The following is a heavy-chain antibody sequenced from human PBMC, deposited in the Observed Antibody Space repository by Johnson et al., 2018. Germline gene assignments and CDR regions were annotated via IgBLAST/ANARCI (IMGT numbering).Heavy chain of an antibody. J-gene: IGHJ1*01. CDR3: VGASGITYPYFQH. Sequence: QVQLQESGAEVKKPGASVKVSCKASGYTFTSYDINWVRQATGQGLEWLGWMNPNSGNTDYAQKFQGRVSMTRNTSINTAYMELSSLRSEDTAVYYCVGASGITYPYFQHWGQGTLVTVSS. CDR1: GYTFTSYD. V-gene: IGHV1-8*01. CDR2: MNPNSGNT. D-gene: IGHD4/OR15-4a*01.